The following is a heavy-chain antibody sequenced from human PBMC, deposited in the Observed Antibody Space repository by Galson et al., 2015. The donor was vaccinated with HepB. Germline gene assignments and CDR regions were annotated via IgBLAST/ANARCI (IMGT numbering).Heavy chain of an antibody. CDR2: ILAYNGNT. D-gene: IGHD3-22*01. J-gene: IGHJ3*02. CDR3: ARDLPHNFYSSGPPVGYI. V-gene: IGHV1-18*04. CDR1: GDTFSTYG. Sequence: SVKVSCKASGDTFSTYGISWVRQAPGQGLEWMGWILAYNGNTNYAEKVQGRVTLTTDTSTSTAYLELRSLRSGDTAMYYCARDLPHNFYSSGPPVGYIWGQGTMVTVSS.